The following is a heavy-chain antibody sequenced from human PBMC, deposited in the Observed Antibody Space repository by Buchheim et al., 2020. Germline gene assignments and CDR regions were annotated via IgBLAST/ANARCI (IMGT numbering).Heavy chain of an antibody. CDR1: GFTFSSYG. J-gene: IGHJ6*03. CDR2: ISYDGSNK. V-gene: IGHV3-30*18. CDR3: AKETYYYYYMDV. Sequence: QVQLVESGGGVVQPGRSLRLSCAASGFTFSSYGMHWVRQAPGKGLEWVAVISYDGSNKYYADSVKGRFTISRDNSKNTLYLQMNSLRAEDTAVYYCAKETYYYYYMDVWGKGTT.